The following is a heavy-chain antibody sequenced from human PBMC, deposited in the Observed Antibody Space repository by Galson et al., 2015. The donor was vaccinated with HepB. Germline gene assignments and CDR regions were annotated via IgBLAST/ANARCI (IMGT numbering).Heavy chain of an antibody. CDR2: ISSSSSYI. D-gene: IGHD1-26*01. Sequence: SLRLSCAASGFTFSSYSMNWVRQAPGKGLEWVSSISSSSSYIYYADSVKGRFTISRDNAKNSLYLQMNSLRAEDTAVYYCARDGRENWFDPWGQGTLVTVSS. V-gene: IGHV3-21*01. CDR1: GFTFSSYS. J-gene: IGHJ5*02. CDR3: ARDGRENWFDP.